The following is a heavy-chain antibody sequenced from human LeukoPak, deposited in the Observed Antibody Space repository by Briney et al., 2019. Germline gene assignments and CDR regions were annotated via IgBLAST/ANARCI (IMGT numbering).Heavy chain of an antibody. CDR1: GFTFSSYT. J-gene: IGHJ6*03. V-gene: IGHV3-21*01. CDR3: ARRKDVVVVPGTMGYYLDV. Sequence: GGSLRLSCAASGFTFSSYTMNLVRQAPGMGLEWVSSISDSSYYIYYADSVRGRFTVSRDNAKNSLYLQMNGLRAEDTAVYYCARRKDVVVVPGTMGYYLDVWGKGTTVTVSS. D-gene: IGHD2-2*01. CDR2: ISDSSYYI.